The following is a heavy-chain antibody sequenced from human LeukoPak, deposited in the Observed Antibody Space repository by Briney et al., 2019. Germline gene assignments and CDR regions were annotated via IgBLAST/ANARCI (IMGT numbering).Heavy chain of an antibody. CDR1: GYTFTAYY. CDR2: INPNSGGT. Sequence: ASLKLSCKTSGYTFTAYYMHWVRQAPGQGLEWMGWINPNSGGTIYAQKFQGRVTMTRDTSISTAYMALSRLRSDDTAVYYCERRIGSCSTSYFGYLGQGTLVTVSS. D-gene: IGHD2-2*02. CDR3: ERRIGSCSTSYFGY. V-gene: IGHV1-2*02. J-gene: IGHJ4*02.